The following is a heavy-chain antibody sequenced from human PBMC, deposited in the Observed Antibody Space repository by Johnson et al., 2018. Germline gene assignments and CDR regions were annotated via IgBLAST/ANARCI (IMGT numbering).Heavy chain of an antibody. V-gene: IGHV3-33*01. CDR1: GFTFSSYG. J-gene: IGHJ6*02. Sequence: VQLVESGGGVVQPGRSLRLSCAASGFTFSSYGMHWVRQAPGKGLEWVAVIWYDGSNKYSADSVKGRFTISRDNSKNTLYLQMNSPRAEDTAVYYCARDRGGYYYGLDVWGQGTTVTVSS. D-gene: IGHD3-16*01. CDR3: ARDRGGYYYGLDV. CDR2: IWYDGSNK.